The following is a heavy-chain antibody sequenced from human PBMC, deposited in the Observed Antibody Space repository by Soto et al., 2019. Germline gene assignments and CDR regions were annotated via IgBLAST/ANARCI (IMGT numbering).Heavy chain of an antibody. Sequence: QIQLQESGSGLIKPSQTLSLTCAVSGASISNGGYSWHWIRQPPGKGLDWIGYIFHSGDTFFHPSRESRVYMSLDKSRNMFSLKLTAVTAADTAGYDCASVDYDLVGHDAFDVWGQGAVVTVSS. D-gene: IGHD1-26*01. J-gene: IGHJ3*01. CDR3: ASVDYDLVGHDAFDV. CDR1: GASISNGGYS. CDR2: IFHSGDT. V-gene: IGHV4-30-2*01.